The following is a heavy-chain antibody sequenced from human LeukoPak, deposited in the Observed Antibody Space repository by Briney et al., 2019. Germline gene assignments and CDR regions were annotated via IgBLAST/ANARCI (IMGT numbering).Heavy chain of an antibody. D-gene: IGHD6-13*01. J-gene: IGHJ4*02. CDR3: AKGFSSWYWDY. V-gene: IGHV3-23*01. Sequence: GGSLRLSCAASGFNFGSYVMSWVRQAPGKGLECVSAISGGGGYTYYPDSVKGHFTISRDNPKNTVYLQMNSLRADDTAVYYCAKGFSSWYWDYWGQGTLVTVSS. CDR2: ISGGGGYT. CDR1: GFNFGSYV.